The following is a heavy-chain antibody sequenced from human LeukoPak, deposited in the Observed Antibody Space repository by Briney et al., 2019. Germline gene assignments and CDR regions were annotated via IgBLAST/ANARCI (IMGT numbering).Heavy chain of an antibody. J-gene: IGHJ4*02. CDR3: ARDGPDYYDSSGFDY. CDR2: IYTSGST. Sequence: SETLSLTCTVSGGSISSYYWSWIRQPAGKGLGWIGRIYTSGSTNYNPSLKSRVTMSVDTSKNQFSLKLSSVTAADTAVYYCARDGPDYYDSSGFDYWGQGTLVTVSS. V-gene: IGHV4-4*07. CDR1: GGSISSYY. D-gene: IGHD3-22*01.